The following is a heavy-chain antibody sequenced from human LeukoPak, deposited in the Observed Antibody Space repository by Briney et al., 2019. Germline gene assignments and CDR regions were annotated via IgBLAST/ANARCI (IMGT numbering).Heavy chain of an antibody. CDR1: GGTFSSYA. CDR2: IIPIFGTA. D-gene: IGHD6-19*01. CDR3: AGSIAVAGEFDY. Sequence: ALVKVSCKASGGTFSSYAISWVRQAPGQGLEWMGGIIPIFGTANYAQKFQGRVTITADESTSTAYMELSSLRSEDTAVYYCAGSIAVAGEFDYWGQGTLVTVSS. J-gene: IGHJ4*02. V-gene: IGHV1-69*13.